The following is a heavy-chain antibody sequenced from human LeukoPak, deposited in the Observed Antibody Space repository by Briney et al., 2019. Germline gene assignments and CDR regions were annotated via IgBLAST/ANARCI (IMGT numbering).Heavy chain of an antibody. CDR2: IYYSGST. V-gene: IGHV4-30-4*08. CDR1: GGSISSGDYY. J-gene: IGHJ3*02. CDR3: ASDPYYDFWSGYYAFDI. Sequence: SQTLSLTCTVSGGSISSGDYYWSWIRQPPGKGLDWIGCIYYSGSTYYNPSLKSRVTISVDTSKNQFSLKLSSVTAADTAVYYCASDPYYDFWSGYYAFDIWGQGTMVTVSS. D-gene: IGHD3-3*01.